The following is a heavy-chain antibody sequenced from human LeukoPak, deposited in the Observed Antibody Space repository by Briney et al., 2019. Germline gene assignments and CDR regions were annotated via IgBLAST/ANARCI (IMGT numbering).Heavy chain of an antibody. Sequence: SETLSLTCTVSGGSISSYYWSWIRQPPGKGLAWIGYIYYSGSTNYNPSLKSRVTISVDTSKNQFSLKLSSVTAADTAVYYCARAVDTAMVLDYWGQGTLVTVSS. J-gene: IGHJ4*02. CDR3: ARAVDTAMVLDY. D-gene: IGHD5-18*01. CDR1: GGSISSYY. CDR2: IYYSGST. V-gene: IGHV4-59*01.